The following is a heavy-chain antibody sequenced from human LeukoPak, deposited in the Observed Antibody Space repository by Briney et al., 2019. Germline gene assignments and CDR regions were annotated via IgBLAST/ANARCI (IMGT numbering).Heavy chain of an antibody. CDR1: GGSISSGSYY. CDR3: ASFDNRGYSYGDRAGFDY. J-gene: IGHJ4*02. V-gene: IGHV4-61*02. D-gene: IGHD5-18*01. CDR2: IYTSGST. Sequence: SETLSLTCTVSGGSISSGSYYWSWIRQPAGKGLEWIGRIYTSGSTNYNPSLKSRVTISVDTSKNQFSLKLSSVTAADTAVYYCASFDNRGYSYGDRAGFDYWGQGTLVTVSS.